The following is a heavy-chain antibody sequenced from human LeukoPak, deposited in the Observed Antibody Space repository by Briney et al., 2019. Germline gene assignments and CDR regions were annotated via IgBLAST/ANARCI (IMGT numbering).Heavy chain of an antibody. CDR1: GGSSSGYY. V-gene: IGHV4-34*01. J-gene: IGHJ6*03. CDR2: INHSGST. CDR3: ARKPRTTGTTTHAYYYYYYMDG. D-gene: IGHD1-1*01. Sequence: PSETLSLTCAVYGGSSSGYYWGGSRQPPGEGVGWVVEINHSGSTNYNPSLKSRVTISVDTSKNHSSLKRSSVTAPDTALYYSARKPRTTGTTTHAYYYYYYMDGWGKGTTVTVSS.